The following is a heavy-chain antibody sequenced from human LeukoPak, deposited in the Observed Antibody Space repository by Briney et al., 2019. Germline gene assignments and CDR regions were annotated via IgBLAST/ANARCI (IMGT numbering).Heavy chain of an antibody. CDR3: ARLFYGDYGGFDY. J-gene: IGHJ4*02. Sequence: GGSLRLSCAASGFTVSSNYMSWVRQAPGKGLEWASVIYSGGSTYYADSVKGRFTISRDNSKNTLYLQMNSLRAEDTAVYYCARLFYGDYGGFDYWGQGTLVTVSS. V-gene: IGHV3-53*01. D-gene: IGHD4-17*01. CDR2: IYSGGST. CDR1: GFTVSSNY.